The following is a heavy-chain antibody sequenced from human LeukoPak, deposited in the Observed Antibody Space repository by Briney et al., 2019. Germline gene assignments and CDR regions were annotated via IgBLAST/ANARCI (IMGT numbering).Heavy chain of an antibody. CDR2: IYYSGST. V-gene: IGHV4-39*07. Sequence: PSETLSLTCTVSGGSISSSSYYWGWIRQPPGKGLEWIGSIYYSGSTYYNPSLRSRVTISVDTSKNQFSLELSSVTAADTAVYYCARDPHYYDSSGRDWFDPWGQGTLVTVSS. CDR1: GGSISSSSYY. D-gene: IGHD3-22*01. CDR3: ARDPHYYDSSGRDWFDP. J-gene: IGHJ5*02.